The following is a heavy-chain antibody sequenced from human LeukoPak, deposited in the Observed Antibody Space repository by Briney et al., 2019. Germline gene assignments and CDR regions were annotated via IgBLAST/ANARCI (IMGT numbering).Heavy chain of an antibody. Sequence: GGSLRLSCAASGFTFSSYWMTWVRQAPGKGLEWVANIKQDGSEKYYVDSVKGRFTISRDNAENSLYLQMNSLRAEDTAVYYCARGTSWMSPYYYMDVWGTGTTVTVSS. CDR2: IKQDGSEK. J-gene: IGHJ6*03. V-gene: IGHV3-7*03. D-gene: IGHD2-2*01. CDR1: GFTFSSYW. CDR3: ARGTSWMSPYYYMDV.